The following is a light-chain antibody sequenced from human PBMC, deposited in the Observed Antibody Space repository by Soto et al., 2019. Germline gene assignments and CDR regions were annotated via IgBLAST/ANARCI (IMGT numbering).Light chain of an antibody. J-gene: IGKJ5*01. Sequence: ETVLTQSPATLSLSPGERATLSCRASQSVSSYLAWYQQKPGRAPRLVVYGAASRATSGTDRISASGSGTDVTLPISRREPEDFAVYYCQQYNNWPQITFGQGTRLEIK. V-gene: IGKV3-11*01. CDR1: QSVSSY. CDR3: QQYNNWPQIT. CDR2: GAA.